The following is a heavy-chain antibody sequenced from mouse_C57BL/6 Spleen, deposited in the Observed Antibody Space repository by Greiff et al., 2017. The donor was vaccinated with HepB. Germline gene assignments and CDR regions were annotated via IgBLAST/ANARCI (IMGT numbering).Heavy chain of an antibody. CDR2: ISGGGGNT. CDR3: ARHGCYGMDY. V-gene: IGHV5-9*01. Sequence: EVQRVESGGGLVKPGGSLKLSCAASGFTFSSYTMSWVRQTPEERLEWVATISGGGGNTYYPDSVKGRFTISRDNAKNTLYLQMSSLRSEDTAWYYCARHGCYGMDYWGQGTSVTVSA. CDR1: GFTFSSYT. J-gene: IGHJ4*01.